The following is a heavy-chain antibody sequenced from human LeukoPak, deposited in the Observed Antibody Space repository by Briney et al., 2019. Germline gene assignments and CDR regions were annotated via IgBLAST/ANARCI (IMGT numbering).Heavy chain of an antibody. D-gene: IGHD2-15*01. CDR2: ISSSSSYI. V-gene: IGHV3-21*01. J-gene: IGHJ4*02. CDR1: GFTFSSYS. Sequence: GGSLRLSCAAPGFTFSSYSMNWVRQAPGKGLEWVSSISSSSSYIYYADSVKGRFTISRDNAKNSLYLQMNSLRAEDTAVYYCASEVVVPGAFDYWGQGTLVTVSS. CDR3: ASEVVVPGAFDY.